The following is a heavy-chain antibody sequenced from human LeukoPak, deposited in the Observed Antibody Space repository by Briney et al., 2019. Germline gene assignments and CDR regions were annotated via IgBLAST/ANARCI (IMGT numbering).Heavy chain of an antibody. Sequence: ASVKVSCKASGYTFSNCGISWVRQAPGQGLEWMGWSSAFSANTNYAQKFRGRVTMTTDTSTSTVYMELRSLTSDDPAVYYCATKRGGSPEDYWGQGTLVTVSS. CDR1: GYTFSNCG. J-gene: IGHJ4*02. D-gene: IGHD3-16*01. V-gene: IGHV1-18*01. CDR3: ATKRGGSPEDY. CDR2: SSAFSANT.